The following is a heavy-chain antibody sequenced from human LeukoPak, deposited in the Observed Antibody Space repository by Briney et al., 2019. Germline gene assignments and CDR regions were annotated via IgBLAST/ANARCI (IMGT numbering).Heavy chain of an antibody. CDR2: MYYSGST. V-gene: IGHV4-59*01. CDR3: ARNRWMDV. J-gene: IGHJ6*02. Sequence: SETLSLTCTVSGGSIGSYYWGWIRQPPGKGLEWIGYMYYSGSTNYNPSLKSRVTISVDTSKNQFSLKLSSVTAADTAVYYCARNRWMDVWGQGTTVTVSS. CDR1: GGSIGSYY. D-gene: IGHD3-16*02.